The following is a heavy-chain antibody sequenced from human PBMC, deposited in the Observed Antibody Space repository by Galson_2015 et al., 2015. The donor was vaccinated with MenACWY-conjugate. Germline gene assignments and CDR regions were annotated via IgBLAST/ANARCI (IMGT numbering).Heavy chain of an antibody. CDR3: ARHVEEWVVVLSSPDS. V-gene: IGHV4-39*01. J-gene: IGHJ4*02. Sequence: ETLSVTCTVSGRPVSNRSYYWGWSRQPPGKGLEWIGSIYFRGSTYYNPSLKSRVIISVVTCKNQFSLELSSVTAADTALYYSARHVEEWVVVLSSPDSWCQGPLVTVCS. CDR2: IYFRGST. CDR1: GRPVSNRSYY. D-gene: IGHD2-15*01.